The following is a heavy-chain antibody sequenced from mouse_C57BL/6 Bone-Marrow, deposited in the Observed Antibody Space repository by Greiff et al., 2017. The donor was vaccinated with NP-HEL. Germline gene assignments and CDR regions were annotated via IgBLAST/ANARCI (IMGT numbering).Heavy chain of an antibody. CDR1: GYTFTDYY. V-gene: IGHV1-19*01. J-gene: IGHJ2*01. Sequence: DVKLQESGPVLVKPGASVKMSCKASGYTFTDYYMNWVKQSHGKSLEWIGVINPYNGGTSYNQKFKGKATLTVDKSSSTAYMELNSLTSEDSAVYYCVYYGSSYPYYFDYWGQGTTLTVSS. D-gene: IGHD1-1*01. CDR2: INPYNGGT. CDR3: VYYGSSYPYYFDY.